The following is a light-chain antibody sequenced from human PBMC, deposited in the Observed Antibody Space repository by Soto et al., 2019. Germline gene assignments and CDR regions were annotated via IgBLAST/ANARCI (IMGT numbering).Light chain of an antibody. Sequence: EIVLTQSPGTLSLSPGDRVTLSCRASQSVSRSHLAWYQQRPGQAPWLLIYGASSRATGIADRFSGSGSGTDFTLTISRLEPEDFAVYFCQQYGNSPPFSFGQGTKLEIK. CDR1: QSVSRSH. CDR3: QQYGNSPPFS. CDR2: GAS. V-gene: IGKV3-20*01. J-gene: IGKJ2*03.